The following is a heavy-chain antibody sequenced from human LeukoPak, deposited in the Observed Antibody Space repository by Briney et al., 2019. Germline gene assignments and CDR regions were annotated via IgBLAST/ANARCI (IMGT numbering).Heavy chain of an antibody. CDR2: ISYTGTT. D-gene: IGHD6-13*01. CDR3: ARGPGAISATPAY. CDR1: GASISSGNYY. V-gene: IGHV4-31*03. Sequence: SETLSLTCTVSGASISSGNYYWTWIRQHPGKGLEWIGYISYTGTTSYNPSLKSRVTMSVDTSKNQFSLKLNSVNAADTAVYYCARGPGAISATPAYWGQGTLVTVSS. J-gene: IGHJ4*02.